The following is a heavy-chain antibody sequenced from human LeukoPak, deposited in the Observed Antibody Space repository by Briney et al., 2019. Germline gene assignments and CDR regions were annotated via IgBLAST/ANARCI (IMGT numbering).Heavy chain of an antibody. CDR2: ISGSGGDT. V-gene: IGHV3-23*01. CDR1: RFTFSNYA. Sequence: GGSLRISCAASRFTFSNYAMSWVRQAPGKGLEWVSGISGSGGDTYYADSVKGRFTISRDNSKNTLYLQMNSLRAEDTAVYYCAKDRSCTNNICHGDFDYWGQGTLVTVSS. J-gene: IGHJ4*02. CDR3: AKDRSCTNNICHGDFDY. D-gene: IGHD2-8*01.